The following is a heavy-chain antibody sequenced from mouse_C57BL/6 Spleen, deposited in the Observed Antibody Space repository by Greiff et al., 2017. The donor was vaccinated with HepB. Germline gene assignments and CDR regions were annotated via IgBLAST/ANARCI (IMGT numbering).Heavy chain of an antibody. Sequence: QVHVKQPGAELVKPGASVKMSCKASGYTFTSYWITWVKQRPGQGLEWIGDIYPGSGSTNYNEKFKSKATLTVDTSSSTAYMQLSSLTSEDSAVYYCARSHYYGSSYGYWGQGTTLTVSS. V-gene: IGHV1-55*01. CDR3: ARSHYYGSSYGY. D-gene: IGHD1-1*01. CDR1: GYTFTSYW. CDR2: IYPGSGST. J-gene: IGHJ2*01.